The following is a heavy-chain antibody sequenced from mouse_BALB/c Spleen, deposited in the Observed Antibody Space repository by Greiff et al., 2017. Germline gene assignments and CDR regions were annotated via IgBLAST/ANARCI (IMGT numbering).Heavy chain of an antibody. D-gene: IGHD1-3*01. J-gene: IGHJ4*01. CDR1: GYTFSSYW. CDR3: ARSDLYDDYYAMDY. V-gene: IGHV1-9*01. Sequence: QVQLKQSGAELMKPGASVKISCKATGYTFSSYWIEWVKQRPGHGLEWIGEILPGSGSTNYNEKFKGKATFTADTSSNTAYMQLSSLTSEDSAVYYCARSDLYDDYYAMDYWGQGTSVTVSS. CDR2: ILPGSGST.